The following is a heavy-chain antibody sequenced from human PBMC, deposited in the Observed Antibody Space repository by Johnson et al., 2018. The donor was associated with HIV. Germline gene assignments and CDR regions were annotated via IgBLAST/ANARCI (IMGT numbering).Heavy chain of an antibody. CDR2: ISYDGSNK. D-gene: IGHD3-10*01. J-gene: IGHJ3*02. V-gene: IGHV3-30*04. CDR1: GFTFSSYA. Sequence: QVQLVESGGGVVQPGRSLRLSCAASGFTFSSYAMHWVRQAPGKGLEWGAVISYDGSNKYYADSVKGRFTISRDNSKNTLYLQMNSLRAEDTAVYYCARDSFFEELNAFDIWGQGTMVTVSS. CDR3: ARDSFFEELNAFDI.